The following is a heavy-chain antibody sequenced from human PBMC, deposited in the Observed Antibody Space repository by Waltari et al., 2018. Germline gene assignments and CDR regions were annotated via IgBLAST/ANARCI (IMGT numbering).Heavy chain of an antibody. CDR1: GGSISSSNW. D-gene: IGHD1-26*01. V-gene: IGHV4-4*02. Sequence: QVQLQESGPGLVKPSGTLSLTCDVSGGSISSSNWWSWVPQPPGKWLEWIGEIYHSGSTNYNPSLKSRVTISVDKSKNQFSLKLSSVTAADTAVYYCARYGSYSGSYFDYWGQGTLVTVSS. CDR3: ARYGSYSGSYFDY. J-gene: IGHJ4*02. CDR2: IYHSGST.